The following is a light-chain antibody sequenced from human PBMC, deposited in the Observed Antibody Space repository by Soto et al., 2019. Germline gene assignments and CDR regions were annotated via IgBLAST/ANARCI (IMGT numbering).Light chain of an antibody. CDR3: LQDYGDSWT. Sequence: DIQMTQSPSTLSASVGDRVTISCRASQSISSWLAWYQQKPGKAPKILIYKASSLESGVPSRFSGSGAGTEFTLTISSLQPDDFATYYCLQDYGDSWTFGQGTKVDIK. CDR2: KAS. V-gene: IGKV1-5*03. CDR1: QSISSW. J-gene: IGKJ1*01.